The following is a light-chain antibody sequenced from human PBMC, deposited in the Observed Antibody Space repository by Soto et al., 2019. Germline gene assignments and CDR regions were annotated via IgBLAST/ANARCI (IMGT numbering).Light chain of an antibody. CDR2: RTS. Sequence: EIVMTHSPATLSVSPWERATLSCRASQSVSSNLAWYQQKPGQAPRLLIYRTSNRATGIPDRFSGSGSGTDFTLTISRLEPEDFAVYWCQQYDSSPRTFGQGTKVDIK. J-gene: IGKJ1*01. CDR1: QSVSSN. V-gene: IGKV3-20*01. CDR3: QQYDSSPRT.